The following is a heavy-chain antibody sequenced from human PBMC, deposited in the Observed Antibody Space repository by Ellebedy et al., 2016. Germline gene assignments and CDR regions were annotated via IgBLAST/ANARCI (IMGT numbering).Heavy chain of an antibody. J-gene: IGHJ3*02. D-gene: IGHD3-10*01. Sequence: GESLKISCKGSGYSFTSYWIGWVRQMPGKGLEWMGIIYPGDSDTRYSPSFQGQVTISADKSISTAYLQWSSLKASDTAMYYCASINPPGITMVRGVSYAFDIWGQGTMVTVSS. CDR2: IYPGDSDT. V-gene: IGHV5-51*01. CDR1: GYSFTSYW. CDR3: ASINPPGITMVRGVSYAFDI.